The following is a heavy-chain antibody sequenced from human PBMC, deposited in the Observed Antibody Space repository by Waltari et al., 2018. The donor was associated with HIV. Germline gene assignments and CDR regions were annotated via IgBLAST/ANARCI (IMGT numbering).Heavy chain of an antibody. J-gene: IGHJ6*02. D-gene: IGHD3-16*02. CDR2: IYDSGSN. Sequence: QLQLQESGPGLVKPSEPLSLTCTVAGGSISSSIYYWGWHRQPPGTGLEWIGSIYDSGSNYYNPSLKSRVTISVDTAKNQFSLKLSSVTAADTAVYYCARSDYDYVWGSYRYNGMDVWGQGTTVTVSS. V-gene: IGHV4-39*01. CDR1: GGSISSSIYY. CDR3: ARSDYDYVWGSYRYNGMDV.